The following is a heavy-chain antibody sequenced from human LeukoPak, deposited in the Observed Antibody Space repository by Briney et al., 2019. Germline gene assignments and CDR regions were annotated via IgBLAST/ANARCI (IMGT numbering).Heavy chain of an antibody. V-gene: IGHV3-7*01. CDR1: GFTFSTYW. CDR3: TRTSGDPFDY. J-gene: IGHJ4*02. Sequence: GGSLRLSCAASGFTFSTYWMSWVRQAPGKGPEWVANINEDGSEKYYVDSVKDRFTISRDNARNSLYVQMSSLRPEDTAVYYCTRTSGDPFDYWGQGTLVTVSS. D-gene: IGHD4-17*01. CDR2: INEDGSEK.